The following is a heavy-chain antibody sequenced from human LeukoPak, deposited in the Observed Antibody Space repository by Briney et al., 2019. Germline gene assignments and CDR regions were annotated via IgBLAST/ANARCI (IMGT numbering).Heavy chain of an antibody. D-gene: IGHD1-7*01. CDR3: ATAGQLELRY. V-gene: IGHV1-24*01. J-gene: IGHJ4*02. CDR1: GYTLTELS. Sequence: ASVKVSCKVSGYTLTELSMHWVRQAPGKGLEWMGGFDPEDGETIYAQKFQGRVTITEDTSTDTAYMELSSLRSEDTAVYYCATAGQLELRYWGQGTLVTVSS. CDR2: FDPEDGET.